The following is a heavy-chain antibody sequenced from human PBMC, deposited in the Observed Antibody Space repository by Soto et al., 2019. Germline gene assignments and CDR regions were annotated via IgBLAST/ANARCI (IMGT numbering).Heavy chain of an antibody. V-gene: IGHV1-8*01. J-gene: IGHJ5*01. CDR2: MNPNSNNT. CDR3: ARRDGYHFNWHDS. Sequence: QVQLVQSGAEVKTPGASVKVSCKASGYTFASYDMNWVRQAPGQGLEWMGWMNPNSNNTGYAQKFQGRLTMTRDIALSIAHMELSSLRNEDTAVYYCARRDGYHFNWHDSWGQGTLVTVSA. D-gene: IGHD2-21*01. CDR1: GYTFASYD.